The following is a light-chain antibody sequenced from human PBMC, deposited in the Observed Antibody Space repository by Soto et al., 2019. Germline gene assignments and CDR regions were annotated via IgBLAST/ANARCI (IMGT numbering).Light chain of an antibody. Sequence: DIQLTQSPSSLSASLGDSITITCRASETISTFLNWYQVQPGKAPRLLVYGASYLQVGVPVRFRASGSGTLFTLTIDNLQREDLASYFCQQVFSAGLTFGGGTRVDI. CDR2: GAS. V-gene: IGKV1-39*01. CDR1: ETISTF. J-gene: IGKJ4*01. CDR3: QQVFSAGLT.